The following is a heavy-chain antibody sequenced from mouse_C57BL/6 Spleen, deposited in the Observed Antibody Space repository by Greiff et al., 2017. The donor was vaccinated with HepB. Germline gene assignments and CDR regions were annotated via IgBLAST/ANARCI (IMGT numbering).Heavy chain of an antibody. CDR1: GYTFTDYN. D-gene: IGHD1-1*01. V-gene: IGHV1-22*01. CDR3: ARGDYYGSSYDFDY. J-gene: IGHJ2*01. Sequence: EVKLVESGPELVKPGASVKMSCKASGYTFTDYNMHWVKQSHGKSLEWIGYINPNNGGTSYNQKFKGKATLTVNKSSSTAYMELRSLTSEDSAVYYCARGDYYGSSYDFDYWGQGTTLTVSS. CDR2: INPNNGGT.